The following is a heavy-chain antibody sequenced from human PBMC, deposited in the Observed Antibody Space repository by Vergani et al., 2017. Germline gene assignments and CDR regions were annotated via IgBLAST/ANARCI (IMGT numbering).Heavy chain of an antibody. J-gene: IGHJ4*02. CDR3: WRRSCLCGSCYQPPFDF. D-gene: IGHD2-15*01. Sequence: QVQLQESGPGLVKPSQTLSLTCTVSGGSINSHNYYWSWIRQPAGKGLEWIGRIHTSGSTNYNPSLKSRVTMSEDTSKNQFSLNLTSVTGADTAVYFWWRRSCLCGSCYQPPFDFRGQGILVTVSS. CDR2: IHTSGST. CDR1: GGSINSHNYY. V-gene: IGHV4-61*02.